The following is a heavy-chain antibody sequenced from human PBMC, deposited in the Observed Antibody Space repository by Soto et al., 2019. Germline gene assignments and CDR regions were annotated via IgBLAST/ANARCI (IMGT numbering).Heavy chain of an antibody. J-gene: IGHJ4*02. CDR1: GYTFSNYW. Sequence: QVQLVQSGAEVKKPGASVKVSCKASGYTFSNYWMHCVRQAPGQGLEWMGIINPSSGSTNYAQKFQGRVTMTRDTSTTAVYMELRSLRSDDTAVYYCARDLEPRTTSGCFAYWGQGTLVTVSS. CDR3: ARDLEPRTTSGCFAY. V-gene: IGHV1-46*01. CDR2: INPSSGST. D-gene: IGHD2-2*01.